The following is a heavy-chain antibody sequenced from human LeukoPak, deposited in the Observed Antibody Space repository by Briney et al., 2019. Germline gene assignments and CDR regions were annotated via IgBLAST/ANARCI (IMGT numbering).Heavy chain of an antibody. V-gene: IGHV4-34*01. CDR2: INHSGST. J-gene: IGHJ4*02. D-gene: IGHD5-24*01. CDR1: GGSCSGYY. CDR3: ARGRGWLQLTYFDY. Sequence: PSETLSLTCAVYGGSCSGYYWSWVRQPPGKGLEWIGEINHSGSTNYNPSLKSRVTISVDTSKNQFSLKLSSVTAADTAVYYCARGRGWLQLTYFDYWGQGTLVTVSS.